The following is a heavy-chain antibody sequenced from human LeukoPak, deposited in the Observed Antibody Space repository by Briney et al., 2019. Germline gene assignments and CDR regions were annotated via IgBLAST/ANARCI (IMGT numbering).Heavy chain of an antibody. CDR2: INPNSGGT. D-gene: IGHD2-2*01. V-gene: IGHV1-2*04. CDR3: ARALGYCSSTSCPAYGMDV. CDR1: GYTFTCYY. J-gene: IGHJ6*04. Sequence: ASVKVSCKASGYTFTCYYMHWVRQAPGQGLEWMGFINPNSGGTNYAQKFQGWVTMTRDTSISTAYMELSRLRSDDTAVYYCARALGYCSSTSCPAYGMDVWGKGTTVTVSS.